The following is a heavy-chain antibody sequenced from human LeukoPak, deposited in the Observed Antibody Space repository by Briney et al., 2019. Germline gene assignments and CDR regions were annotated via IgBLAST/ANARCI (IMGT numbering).Heavy chain of an antibody. J-gene: IGHJ4*02. Sequence: GGSLRLSCAASGFTFSNAWMSWVRQAPGKGLEWVGRIKSNTDGGTTDYAAPVKGRFTISRDDSKNTLYLQMNSLKTEDTAVYYCTTQDTAMAIFDYWGQGTLVTVSS. CDR1: GFTFSNAW. CDR2: IKSNTDGGTT. V-gene: IGHV3-15*01. D-gene: IGHD5-18*01. CDR3: TTQDTAMAIFDY.